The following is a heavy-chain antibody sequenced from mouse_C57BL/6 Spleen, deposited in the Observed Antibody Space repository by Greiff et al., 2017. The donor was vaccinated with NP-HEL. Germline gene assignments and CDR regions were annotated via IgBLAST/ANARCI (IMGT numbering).Heavy chain of an antibody. CDR2: IDPETGGP. Sequence: QVQLQQSGAELVRPGASVTLSCKASGYTFTDYEMHWVKQTPVHGLEWIGAIDPETGGPAYNQKFKGKAILTADKSSSTAYMELRSLTSEDSAVYYCTGSRLLRGYFDVWGTGTTVTVSS. J-gene: IGHJ1*03. CDR1: GYTFTDYE. V-gene: IGHV1-15*01. D-gene: IGHD2-10*01. CDR3: TGSRLLRGYFDV.